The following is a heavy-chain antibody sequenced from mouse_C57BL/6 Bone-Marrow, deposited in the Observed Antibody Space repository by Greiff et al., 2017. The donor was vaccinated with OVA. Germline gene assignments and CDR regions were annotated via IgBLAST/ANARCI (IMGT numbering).Heavy chain of an antibody. CDR1: GYTFTSYW. D-gene: IGHD2-5*01. Sequence: VQLQQPGAELVKPGASVKLSCKASGYTFTSYWMHWVKQRPGQGLEWIGMIHPNSGSTNYNEKFKSKATLTVDKSSSTAYMQLSSLTSEDSAVYYCARGYSNYVAWFAYWGQGTLVTVSA. J-gene: IGHJ3*01. CDR2: IHPNSGST. V-gene: IGHV1-64*01. CDR3: ARGYSNYVAWFAY.